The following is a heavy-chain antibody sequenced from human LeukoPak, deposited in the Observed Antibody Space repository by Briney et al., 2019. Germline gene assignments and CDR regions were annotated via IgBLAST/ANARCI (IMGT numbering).Heavy chain of an antibody. D-gene: IGHD2-21*02. Sequence: GSSVKVSCKAFGGTFSSYAISWVRQAPGQGLEWMGRIIPILGIANYAQKFQGRVTITADKSTSTAYMELSSLRSEDTAVYYCATSIVVATAIRDYFDYWGQGTLVTVSS. J-gene: IGHJ4*02. CDR2: IIPILGIA. CDR1: GGTFSSYA. CDR3: ATSIVVATAIRDYFDY. V-gene: IGHV1-69*04.